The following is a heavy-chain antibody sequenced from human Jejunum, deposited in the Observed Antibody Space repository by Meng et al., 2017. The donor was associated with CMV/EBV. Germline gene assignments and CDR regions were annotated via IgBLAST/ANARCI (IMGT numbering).Heavy chain of an antibody. V-gene: IGHV3-30*02. J-gene: IGHJ6*02. CDR3: AKDAGMMTYYTYSMDG. D-gene: IGHD1-14*01. CDR2: IRYSGQNI. CDR1: TFSNYC. Sequence: TFSNYCMHWVRQVPGKGLEWVAFIRYSGQNIYYADSVKGRFTISRDNSKNTLYLQMNNLTTEDTSIYYCAKDAGMMTYYTYSMDGWGQGTTVTVSS.